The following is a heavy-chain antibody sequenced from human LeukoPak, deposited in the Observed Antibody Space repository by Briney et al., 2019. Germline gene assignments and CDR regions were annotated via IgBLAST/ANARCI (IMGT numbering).Heavy chain of an antibody. V-gene: IGHV1-69*13. CDR2: IIPIFGTA. J-gene: IGHJ4*02. CDR1: GGTFSSYA. CDR3: ARDRGSIAAALFDY. Sequence: ASVKVSCKASGGTFSSYAISWVRQAPGQGLEWMGGIIPIFGTANYAQKFQGRVTITADESTSTAYMELSSLRSEDTAVYYCARDRGSIAAALFDYWGQGTLVTVSS. D-gene: IGHD6-13*01.